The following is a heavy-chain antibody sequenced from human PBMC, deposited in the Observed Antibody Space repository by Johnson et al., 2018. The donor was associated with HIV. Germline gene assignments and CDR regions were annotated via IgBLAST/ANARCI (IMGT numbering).Heavy chain of an antibody. CDR1: GFTVSSNY. CDR2: IYSGGST. CDR3: ARPTIAARPDAFDI. J-gene: IGHJ3*02. D-gene: IGHD6-6*01. Sequence: VQLVESGGGLIQPGGSLRLSCAASGFTVSSNYMSWVRQAPGKGLEWVSVIYSGGSTYYADSVKGRFTISRDSAKNSLYLQMNSLRAEDTAVYYCARPTIAARPDAFDIWGQGTMVTVSS. V-gene: IGHV3-53*01.